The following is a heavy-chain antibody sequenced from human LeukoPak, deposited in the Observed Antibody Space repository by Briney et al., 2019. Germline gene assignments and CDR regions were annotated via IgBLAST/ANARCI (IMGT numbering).Heavy chain of an antibody. D-gene: IGHD6-13*01. J-gene: IGHJ3*02. Sequence: SETLSLTCTVSGYSISSGYYWGWIRQPPGKGLEWIGSIYHSGSTFYNPSLKSRVTISLDTSKNQFSLKLNSVTAADTAVYYCARQGPIAAGRDLGSIDIWGHGTMVTVSS. CDR2: IYHSGST. CDR1: GYSISSGYY. V-gene: IGHV4-38-2*02. CDR3: ARQGPIAAGRDLGSIDI.